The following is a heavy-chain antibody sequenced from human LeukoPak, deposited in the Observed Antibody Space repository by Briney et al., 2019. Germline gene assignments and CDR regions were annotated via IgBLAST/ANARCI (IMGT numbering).Heavy chain of an antibody. CDR3: ARVGIAAAGTGRPYYFDY. J-gene: IGHJ4*02. V-gene: IGHV4-59*01. D-gene: IGHD6-13*01. Sequence: SETLSLTCTVSGGSISSYYWSWIRQPPGKGLEWIGYIYYSGSANYNPSLKSRVTISVDTSKNQSSLKLSSVTAADTAVYYCARVGIAAAGTGRPYYFDYWGQGTLVTVSS. CDR1: GGSISSYY. CDR2: IYYSGSA.